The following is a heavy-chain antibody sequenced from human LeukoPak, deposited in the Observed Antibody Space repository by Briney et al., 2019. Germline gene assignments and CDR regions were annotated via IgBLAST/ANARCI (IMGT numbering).Heavy chain of an antibody. CDR3: ARGRSSSSDIPWYLDY. CDR2: IKADGSEK. J-gene: IGHJ4*02. D-gene: IGHD6-6*01. V-gene: IGHV3-7*01. CDR1: GFTFGSHA. Sequence: LAGGSLRLSCAASGFTFGSHAMTWVRQAPGKGLEWVANIKADGSEKYYVDSVKDRFTMSRDNAKKSLYLEMSSLGAEDTAVYYCARGRSSSSDIPWYLDYRGQGTVVSVSS.